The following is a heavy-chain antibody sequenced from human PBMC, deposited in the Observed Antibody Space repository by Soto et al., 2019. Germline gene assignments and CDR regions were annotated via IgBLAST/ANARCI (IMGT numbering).Heavy chain of an antibody. V-gene: IGHV4-59*08. CDR1: GGSISSYY. D-gene: IGHD6-13*01. Sequence: PSETLSLTCTVSGGSISSYYWSWIRQPPGKGLEWIGYIYYSGSTNYNPSLKSRVTISVDTSKNQFSLKLSSVTAADTAVYYCARHIGAGSSWPYYYYYGMDVWGQGTTVT. CDR2: IYYSGST. J-gene: IGHJ6*02. CDR3: ARHIGAGSSWPYYYYYGMDV.